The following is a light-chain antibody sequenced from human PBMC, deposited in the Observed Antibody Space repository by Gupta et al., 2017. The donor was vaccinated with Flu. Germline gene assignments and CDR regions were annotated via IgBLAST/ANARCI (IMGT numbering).Light chain of an antibody. CDR3: QQRFKRRT. CDR1: QSVSNS. CDR2: DAS. J-gene: IGKJ1*01. Sequence: EIVLTQSPATLSLSPGERATLSCRASQSVSNSLAWYQHKPGQAPRLLIYDASNRATGIPARFSGSGSGTDFTLTISSLEPEDFAVYYCQQRFKRRTFGQGTKVEI. V-gene: IGKV3-11*01.